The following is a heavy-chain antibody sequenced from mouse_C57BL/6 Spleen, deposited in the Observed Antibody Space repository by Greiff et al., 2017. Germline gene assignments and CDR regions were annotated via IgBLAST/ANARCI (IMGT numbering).Heavy chain of an antibody. D-gene: IGHD1-1*01. V-gene: IGHV5-4*01. CDR3: ARDRGSSQAWFAY. CDR1: GFTFSSYA. CDR2: ISGGGRYT. Sequence: EVQLVESGGGLVKPGGSLKLSCAASGFTFSSYAMSWVRQTPEKRLEWVATISGGGRYTYYPDNVKGRFTISRDNAKNNLYLQMSHLKSEDTAMYYCARDRGSSQAWFAYWGQGTLVTVSA. J-gene: IGHJ3*01.